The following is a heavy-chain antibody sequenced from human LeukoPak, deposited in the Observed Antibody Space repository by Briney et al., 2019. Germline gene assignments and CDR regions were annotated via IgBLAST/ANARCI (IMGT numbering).Heavy chain of an antibody. CDR3: ARASRDGYNQNFDH. J-gene: IGHJ4*02. CDR2: TYPGGSET. V-gene: IGHV5-51*01. Sequence: KNGESLKISCKGSGYSFTSYWIGWVRQMPGKGLEWMGITYPGGSETRYDPSFQGQVTISADSSTSTAYLQWSSLRASDTAMYYCARASRDGYNQNFDHWGQGTLVTVSS. D-gene: IGHD5-24*01. CDR1: GYSFTSYW.